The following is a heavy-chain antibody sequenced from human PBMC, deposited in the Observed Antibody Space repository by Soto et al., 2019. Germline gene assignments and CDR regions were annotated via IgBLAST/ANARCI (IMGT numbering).Heavy chain of an antibody. D-gene: IGHD2-8*02. Sequence: QVQLVQSGAEVKKPGASVKVSCKASGYTFTNFGISWVRQAPGQGLEWMGWISAYNGNTNYAQKFQGKVTMTTATSTSPAYMAVRRLRFDDTAVYYCARGGTAIAYWGQGTLVTVSS. J-gene: IGHJ4*02. CDR3: ARGGTAIAY. CDR2: ISAYNGNT. V-gene: IGHV1-18*01. CDR1: GYTFTNFG.